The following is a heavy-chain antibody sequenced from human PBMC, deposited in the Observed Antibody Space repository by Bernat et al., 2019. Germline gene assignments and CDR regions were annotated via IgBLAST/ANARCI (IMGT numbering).Heavy chain of an antibody. J-gene: IGHJ4*02. CDR3: ARGSDSVVVPAAIPGGDYFDY. CDR2: ISYDGSNK. Sequence: QVQLVESGGGVVQPGRSLRLSCAASGFTFSSYAMHWVRQAPGKGLEWVAVISYDGSNKYYADSVKGRFTISRDNSKNTLYLQMNSLRAEDTAVYYCARGSDSVVVPAAIPGGDYFDYWGQGTLVTVSS. D-gene: IGHD2-2*01. V-gene: IGHV3-30*01. CDR1: GFTFSSYA.